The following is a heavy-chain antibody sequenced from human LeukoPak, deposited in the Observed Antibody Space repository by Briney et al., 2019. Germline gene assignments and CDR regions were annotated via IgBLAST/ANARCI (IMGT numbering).Heavy chain of an antibody. Sequence: SETLSLTCTVSGGSISSYYWSWIRQPPGKGLEWIGYIYYSGSTNYNPSLKSRVTISVETSKNQFSLKLSSVTAADTAVYYYARGSSGWYTFDYWGQGTPVTVSS. J-gene: IGHJ4*02. D-gene: IGHD6-19*01. V-gene: IGHV4-59*01. CDR1: GGSISSYY. CDR3: ARGSSGWYTFDY. CDR2: IYYSGST.